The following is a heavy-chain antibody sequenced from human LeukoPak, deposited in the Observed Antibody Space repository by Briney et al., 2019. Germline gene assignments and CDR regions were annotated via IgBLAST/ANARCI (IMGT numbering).Heavy chain of an antibody. V-gene: IGHV3-7*03. CDR1: GFTLSSYW. Sequence: GGALRLSCSASGFTLSSYWMSWVRQAPGKGLEWVGNIKQDGSEKYYVDSVKGRFTISRDNSKNTLYLQMNSLRAEDTAVYYCARRAGAYSHPYDYWGPGTLVTVSS. D-gene: IGHD4/OR15-4a*01. CDR3: ARRAGAYSHPYDY. J-gene: IGHJ4*02. CDR2: IKQDGSEK.